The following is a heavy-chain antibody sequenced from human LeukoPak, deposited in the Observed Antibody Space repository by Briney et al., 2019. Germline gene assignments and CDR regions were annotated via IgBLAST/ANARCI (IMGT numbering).Heavy chain of an antibody. CDR3: ARDLFDWNDGTGIDY. J-gene: IGHJ4*02. Sequence: PGRSLRLSCAASGFTFSSYAMHWVRQAPGKGLEWVAVISYDGSNKYYADSVKGRFTISRDNSKNTLYLQMNSLRAEDTAVYYCARDLFDWNDGTGIDYWGQGTLVTISS. D-gene: IGHD1-1*01. CDR2: ISYDGSNK. CDR1: GFTFSSYA. V-gene: IGHV3-30-3*01.